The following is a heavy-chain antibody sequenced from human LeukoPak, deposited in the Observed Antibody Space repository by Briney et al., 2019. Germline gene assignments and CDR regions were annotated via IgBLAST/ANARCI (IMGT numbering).Heavy chain of an antibody. CDR2: IYYSGST. CDR1: GGSISSYY. Sequence: SETLSLTCTVSGGSISSYYWSWIRQPPGKGLEWIGYIYYSGSTNYNPSLKSRVTISVDTSKNQFSLKLSSVTAADTAVYYCARGKLAAAGTFDYWGQGTLVTVSS. CDR3: ARGKLAAAGTFDY. J-gene: IGHJ4*02. D-gene: IGHD6-13*01. V-gene: IGHV4-59*12.